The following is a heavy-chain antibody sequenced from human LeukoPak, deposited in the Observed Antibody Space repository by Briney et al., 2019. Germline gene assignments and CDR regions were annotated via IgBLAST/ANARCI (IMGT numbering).Heavy chain of an antibody. CDR3: ARVYVNSGSYYRPLHYFDF. V-gene: IGHV4-31*03. CDR2: IYYSGST. J-gene: IGHJ4*02. Sequence: PSETLSLTCTVSGGSISSVAYYWSWIRQHPGKGLEWIGNIYYSGSTYYNPSLKSRVTISVDTSKNQFSLKLSSVTAADTALYYCARVYVNSGSYYRPLHYFDFWGQGTLVTVSS. D-gene: IGHD3-10*01. CDR1: GGSISSVAYY.